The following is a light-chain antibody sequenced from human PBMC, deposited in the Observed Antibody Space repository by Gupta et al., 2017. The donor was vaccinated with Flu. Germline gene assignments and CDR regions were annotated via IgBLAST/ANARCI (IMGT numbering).Light chain of an antibody. CDR2: LGS. CDR3: IQALQTPIT. V-gene: IGKV2-28*01. Sequence: DIVMTQSPLSLPVTPGEPASISCRSSQSLLHSNGYNYLDWYLQKPGQSPQLLIYLGSNRGAGVPDRFSGSGSGTDFTLKTSRVEAEDVGVYYCIQALQTPITFGQGTRLEIK. CDR1: QSLLHSNGYNY. J-gene: IGKJ5*01.